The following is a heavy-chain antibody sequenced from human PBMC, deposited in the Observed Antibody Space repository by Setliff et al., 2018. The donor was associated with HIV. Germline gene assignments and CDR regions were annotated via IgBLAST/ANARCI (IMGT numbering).Heavy chain of an antibody. V-gene: IGHV1-2*02. J-gene: IGHJ6*03. CDR1: GGTFSSYA. Sequence: ASVKVSCKASGGTFSSYAISWVRQAPGQGLEWMGWISPNNAGTRIPRTFRGRVTLTSDTSINTAYMELSGLRSDDTAMYYCARDRGGAAAIQNYYMDVWGKGTTVTVSS. CDR3: ARDRGGAAAIQNYYMDV. D-gene: IGHD6-13*01. CDR2: ISPNNAGT.